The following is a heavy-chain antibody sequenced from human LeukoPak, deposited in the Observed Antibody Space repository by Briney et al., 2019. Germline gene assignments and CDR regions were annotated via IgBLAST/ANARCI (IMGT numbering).Heavy chain of an antibody. V-gene: IGHV3-11*01. CDR3: ASRAYCGGDCYSFDY. Sequence: PGGSLRLSCAASGFTFSDYYMSWIRRAPGKGLEWVSYISSSGSTIYYADSVKGRFTISRDNAKNSLYLQMNSLRAEDMAVYYCASRAYCGGDCYSFDYWGQGTLVTVSS. CDR2: ISSSGSTI. CDR1: GFTFSDYY. J-gene: IGHJ4*02. D-gene: IGHD2-21*02.